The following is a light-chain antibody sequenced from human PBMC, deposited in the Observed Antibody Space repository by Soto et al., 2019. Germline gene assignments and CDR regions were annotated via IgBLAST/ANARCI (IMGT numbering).Light chain of an antibody. CDR2: KAS. J-gene: IGKJ1*01. V-gene: IGKV1-5*03. CDR1: QSISSW. CDR3: QQYNSYRWT. Sequence: DIQMTQSPSTPSASVGDRVTITCRASQSISSWLAWYQQKPGKAPKLLIYKASSLESGVPSRFSGSGSGTEFTLTISSLQPDDFATYYCQQYNSYRWTFGQGTKVEIK.